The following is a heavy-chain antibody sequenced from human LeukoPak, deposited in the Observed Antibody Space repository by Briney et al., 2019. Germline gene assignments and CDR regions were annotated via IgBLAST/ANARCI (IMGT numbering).Heavy chain of an antibody. CDR2: IGTAGDT. CDR1: GFTFSSYD. D-gene: IGHD6-19*01. V-gene: IGHV3-13*04. CDR3: ARGRSGWFFDY. J-gene: IGHJ4*02. Sequence: GRSLRLSCAASGFTFSSYDMHWVRQATGKGLEWVSAIGTAGDTYYPGSVKGRFTISRENAKNSLYLQMNSLRAGDTAVYYCARGRSGWFFDYWGQGTLVTVSS.